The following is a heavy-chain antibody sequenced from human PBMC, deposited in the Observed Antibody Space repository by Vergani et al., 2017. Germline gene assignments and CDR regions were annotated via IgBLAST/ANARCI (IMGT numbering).Heavy chain of an antibody. CDR1: GFTFSDFS. CDR3: AGPQGTSAYYYGGFYY. Sequence: VQLVESGGGLVKPGGSLRLSCAASGFTFSDFSMSWVRQAPGKGLEWVSTISSDGGSTYYADSVKGRFTISRDNSKNTLSLQMNSLTAEDTSIYYCAGPQGTSAYYYGGFYYWGQGTLVTVSS. J-gene: IGHJ4*02. V-gene: IGHV3-23*04. CDR2: ISSDGGST. D-gene: IGHD3-22*01.